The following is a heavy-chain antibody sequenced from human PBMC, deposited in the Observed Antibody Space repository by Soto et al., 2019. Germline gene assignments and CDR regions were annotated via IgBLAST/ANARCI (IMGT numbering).Heavy chain of an antibody. CDR3: AKAATVVTLYYFDY. Sequence: PGGSLRLSCAASGFTFNNYGMSWVRQAPGKGLEWVSAITDSGGSTYYADSVKGRFTISRDNSKNTVYLQMNSLRAKDTAVYYCAKAATVVTLYYFDYWGQGTLVTVSS. D-gene: IGHD4-17*01. CDR2: ITDSGGST. CDR1: GFTFNNYG. V-gene: IGHV3-23*01. J-gene: IGHJ4*02.